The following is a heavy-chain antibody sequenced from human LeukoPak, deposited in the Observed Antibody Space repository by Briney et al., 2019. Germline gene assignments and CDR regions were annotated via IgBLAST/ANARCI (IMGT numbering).Heavy chain of an antibody. D-gene: IGHD3-3*01. CDR3: ARGLRRVFGVVYRALDAFDI. J-gene: IGHJ3*02. V-gene: IGHV1-69*05. Sequence: SVKVSCKASGGTFSSYALNWVRQAPGQGLEWMGGIIPSFGTANYAQKFQGRVTITTDESTSTAYMELSSLRSEDTAVYYCARGLRRVFGVVYRALDAFDIWGQGTMVTVSS. CDR1: GGTFSSYA. CDR2: IIPSFGTA.